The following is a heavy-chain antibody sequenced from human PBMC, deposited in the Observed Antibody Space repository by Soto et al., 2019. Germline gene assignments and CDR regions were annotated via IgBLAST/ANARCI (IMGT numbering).Heavy chain of an antibody. CDR3: AKDGGPVYSKSPGCSAKHFDY. V-gene: IGHV3-30*18. J-gene: IGHJ4*02. D-gene: IGHD2-2*01. CDR2: ISYDGDNE. Sequence: QVQLVESGGGVVQPGRSLRLSCAASGFTFSNYAMHWVRQAPGKGLEWLAIISYDGDNEYYADSVRGRFTISRDNSKNTLDLQTNILRHEDTAVYYCAKDGGPVYSKSPGCSAKHFDYWGQGTLVTVSS. CDR1: GFTFSNYA.